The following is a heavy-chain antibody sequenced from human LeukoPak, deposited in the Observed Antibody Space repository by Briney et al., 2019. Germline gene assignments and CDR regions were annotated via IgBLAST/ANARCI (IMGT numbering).Heavy chain of an antibody. CDR3: AKVAVVFCSSTSCYIDY. J-gene: IGHJ4*02. CDR1: GFTSSSYA. D-gene: IGHD2-2*02. CDR2: ISGSGGST. V-gene: IGHV3-23*01. Sequence: PGGSLRLSCAASGFTSSSYAMSRVRQAPGKGLEWVSAISGSGGSTYYADSVKGRFTISRDNFKNTLYLQMNSLRAEDTAVYYCAKVAVVFCSSTSCYIDYWGQGTLVTVSS.